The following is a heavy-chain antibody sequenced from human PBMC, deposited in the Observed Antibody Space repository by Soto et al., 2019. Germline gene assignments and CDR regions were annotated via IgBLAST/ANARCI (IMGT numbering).Heavy chain of an antibody. Sequence: QVQLQESGPRLVKPSESLSLTCGVSGGTVASSHWWSWVRQSPGRGLEWIGNVYHTGDTNFNPSLQRRGTFSVDKANHQVSLRVNSVTAADTAGYFCAREIVTAGGNNYFDPWGPGTLVTVSS. CDR3: AREIVTAGGNNYFDP. CDR1: GGTVASSHW. D-gene: IGHD2-21*02. V-gene: IGHV4-4*02. CDR2: VYHTGDT. J-gene: IGHJ5*02.